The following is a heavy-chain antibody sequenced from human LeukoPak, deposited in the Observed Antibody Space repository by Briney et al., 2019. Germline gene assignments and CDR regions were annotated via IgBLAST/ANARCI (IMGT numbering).Heavy chain of an antibody. D-gene: IGHD3-22*01. CDR2: INHSGST. CDR1: GGSISSYY. CDR3: ARSDYYDSSDAFDI. J-gene: IGHJ3*02. V-gene: IGHV4-34*01. Sequence: SETLSLTCTVSGGSISSYYWSWIRQPPGKGLEWIGEINHSGSTNYNPSLKSRVTISVDTSKNQFSLKLSSVTAADTAVYYCARSDYYDSSDAFDIWGQGTMVTVSS.